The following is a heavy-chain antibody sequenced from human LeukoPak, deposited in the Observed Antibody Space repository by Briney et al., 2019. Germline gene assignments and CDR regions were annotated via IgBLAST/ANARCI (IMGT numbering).Heavy chain of an antibody. D-gene: IGHD6-13*01. Sequence: SETLSLTCTVSGVSISSSRYYWGWSRQPPGKGLEWIGSIYYSGRTYYNPSLKSRVTISVDTSKNQFSLKLSSVTAADTAVYYCARQYLRESSWFHKGESDNWFDPWGQGTLVTVS. CDR1: GVSISSSRYY. V-gene: IGHV4-39*01. CDR3: ARQYLRESSWFHKGESDNWFDP. J-gene: IGHJ5*02. CDR2: IYYSGRT.